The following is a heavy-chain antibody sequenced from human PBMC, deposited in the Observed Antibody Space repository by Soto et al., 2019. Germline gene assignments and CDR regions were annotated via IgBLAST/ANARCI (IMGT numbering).Heavy chain of an antibody. D-gene: IGHD1-20*01. CDR1: GGSISSSHW. CDR2: ISHSGTC. V-gene: IGHV4-4*02. Sequence: QVQLQESGPGLVKPSGTLSLTCAVSGGSISSSHWWTWVRQSPGKGLEYIGEISHSGTCNSHPSLKSRVTLSVDRSKHHFSLTLTSVTAADTAVYYCARVVLSITRGAFDAWGQGTPVIVSS. J-gene: IGHJ3*01. CDR3: ARVVLSITRGAFDA.